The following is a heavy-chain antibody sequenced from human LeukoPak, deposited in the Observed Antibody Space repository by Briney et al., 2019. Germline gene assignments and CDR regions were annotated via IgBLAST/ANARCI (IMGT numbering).Heavy chain of an antibody. Sequence: GGSLRLSCVASGFIFSNYWMTWVRQAPGKGLEWVANIKQDGTEKYSVDSVKGRFTISRDNAKNSLYLQMNSVRAEDTAVYYCARDPGALIQLWFAGFDYWGQGTLVTVSS. D-gene: IGHD5-18*01. CDR1: GFIFSNYW. J-gene: IGHJ4*02. CDR2: IKQDGTEK. CDR3: ARDPGALIQLWFAGFDY. V-gene: IGHV3-7*01.